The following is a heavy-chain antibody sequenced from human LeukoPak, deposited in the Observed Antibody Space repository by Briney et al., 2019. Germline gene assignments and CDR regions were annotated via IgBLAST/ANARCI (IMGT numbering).Heavy chain of an antibody. V-gene: IGHV3-23*01. D-gene: IGHD4-11*01. CDR3: AKDAQRGFDYSNSLEH. J-gene: IGHJ4*02. CDR2: ISGSGGST. CDR1: GFTYSTYG. Sequence: GGSLRLSCAASGFTYSTYGMSWVRQAPGKGLEWVSAISGSGGSTYYADSVKGRFTISRDNFKNTVSLQMNSLRAEDTAVYYCAKDAQRGFDYSNSLEHWGQGSLVTVSS.